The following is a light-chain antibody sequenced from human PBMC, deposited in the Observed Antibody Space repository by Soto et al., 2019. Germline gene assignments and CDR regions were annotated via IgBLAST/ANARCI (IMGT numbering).Light chain of an antibody. Sequence: DIQMTQSPSSVSASVGDRVTITCRAIQDIRRWLAWYQQKPGKAPKLLIYAASSLHSGVPPRFSGSESGTDFTLTISSLQPEDSASYYCQQANSFPLTFGGGTKVEIK. J-gene: IGKJ4*01. CDR1: QDIRRW. CDR3: QQANSFPLT. CDR2: AAS. V-gene: IGKV1-12*01.